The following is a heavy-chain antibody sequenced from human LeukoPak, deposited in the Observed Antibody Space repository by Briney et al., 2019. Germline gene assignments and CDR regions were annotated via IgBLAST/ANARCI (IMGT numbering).Heavy chain of an antibody. CDR1: GYTFTGYY. J-gene: IGHJ6*03. D-gene: IGHD3-3*01. Sequence: ASVKVSCKASGYTFTGYYMPWVRQAPGQGLEWMGRINPNSGGTNYAQKFQGRVTMTRDTSISTAYMELSRLRSDDTAVYYCARDVEALMERSYYYYMDVWGKGTTVTVSS. CDR2: INPNSGGT. V-gene: IGHV1-2*06. CDR3: ARDVEALMERSYYYYMDV.